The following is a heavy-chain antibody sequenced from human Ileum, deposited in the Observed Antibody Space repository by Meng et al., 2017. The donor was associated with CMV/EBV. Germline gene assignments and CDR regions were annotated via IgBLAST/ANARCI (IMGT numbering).Heavy chain of an antibody. CDR2: IWYDGSNK. CDR1: GFTFSSYA. Sequence: GGSLRLSCAASGFTFSSYAMHWVRQAPGKGLEWVAVIWYDGSNKYYADSVKGRFTIARDNSKNTLYLQMNSLRAEDTAVYYCAKDGLVGATTEGFFDYWGQGTLVTVSS. CDR3: AKDGLVGATTEGFFDY. D-gene: IGHD1-26*01. V-gene: IGHV3-33*06. J-gene: IGHJ4*02.